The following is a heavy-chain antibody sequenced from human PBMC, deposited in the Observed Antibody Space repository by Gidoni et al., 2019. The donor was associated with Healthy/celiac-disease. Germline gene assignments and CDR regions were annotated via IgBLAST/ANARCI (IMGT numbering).Heavy chain of an antibody. CDR3: AREPYCGGDCYLPFQH. CDR1: GFPFSSYA. CDR2: ISYDGSNK. Sequence: QVQLVESGGGVVQPGRSLRLSCAASGFPFSSYAMHWVRQAPGKGLGWVAVISYDGSNKYYADSVKGRFTISRDNSKNTLYLQMNSLRAEDTAVYYCAREPYCGGDCYLPFQHWGQGTLVTVSS. V-gene: IGHV3-30-3*01. D-gene: IGHD2-21*02. J-gene: IGHJ1*01.